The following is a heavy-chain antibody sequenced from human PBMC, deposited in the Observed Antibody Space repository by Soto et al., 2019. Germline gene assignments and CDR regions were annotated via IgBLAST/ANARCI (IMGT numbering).Heavy chain of an antibody. V-gene: IGHV1-8*01. CDR1: GYTFTSYD. CDR2: MNPNSGNT. D-gene: IGHD3-10*01. J-gene: IGHJ3*02. Sequence: ASVKVSCKASGYTFTSYDINWVRLATGQGLEWMGWMNPNSGNTGYAQKFQGRVTMTRNTSISTAYMGLSSLRSEDTAVYYCARAPRGLLWFGELLYDAFDIWGQGTMVTVSS. CDR3: ARAPRGLLWFGELLYDAFDI.